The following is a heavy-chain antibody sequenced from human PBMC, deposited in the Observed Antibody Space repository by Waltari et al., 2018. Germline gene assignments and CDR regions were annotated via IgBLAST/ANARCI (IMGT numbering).Heavy chain of an antibody. CDR1: GFTFNSYA. V-gene: IGHV3-23*01. Sequence: EVQLLESGGSLVQPGGSLRLSCAASGFTFNSYAMSWVRQAPGKGLQGVSGISGSGISTYYADSVKGRFTISRDNSKNTLYLQMNSLRAEDTAVYYCAGRFWYFDLWGRGTLVTVSS. CDR3: AGRFWYFDL. CDR2: ISGSGIST. J-gene: IGHJ2*01.